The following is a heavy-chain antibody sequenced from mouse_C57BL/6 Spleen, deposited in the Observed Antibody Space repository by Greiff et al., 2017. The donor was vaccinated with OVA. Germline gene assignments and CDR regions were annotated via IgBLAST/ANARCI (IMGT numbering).Heavy chain of an antibody. D-gene: IGHD2-4*01. V-gene: IGHV1-22*01. CDR1: GYTFTDYY. J-gene: IGHJ3*01. CDR3: ARTPQDYDEDPHFAY. CDR2: INPNNGGT. Sequence: EVQLVESGPELVKPGPSVYMTCKASGYTFTDYYMNWVKQRHGKSLEWIGYINPNNGGTSYNQKFKGKATMTVNTSSSTVYMELRSLTSEDSAVYYCARTPQDYDEDPHFAYWGQGTLVTVSA.